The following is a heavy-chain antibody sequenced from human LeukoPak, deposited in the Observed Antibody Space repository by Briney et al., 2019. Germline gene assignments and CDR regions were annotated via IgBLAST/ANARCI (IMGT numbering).Heavy chain of an antibody. CDR3: ARGGTYTSSSLNS. V-gene: IGHV3-64*02. D-gene: IGHD3-16*01. Sequence: GGSLRLSCAASGFTFSSHAMHWVRQAPGKGLEYVAGTNTDGKYIYYVESVRGRFTISRDDSKNTLHLQMDSLRPEDMAVYYCARGGTYTSSSLNSWGQGTLVTVSS. J-gene: IGHJ4*02. CDR2: TNTDGKYI. CDR1: GFTFSSHA.